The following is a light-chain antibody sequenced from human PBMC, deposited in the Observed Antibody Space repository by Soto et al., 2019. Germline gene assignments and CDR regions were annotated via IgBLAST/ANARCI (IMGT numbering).Light chain of an antibody. Sequence: DIQMTQSPSTLSASVGDRVSITCRASQAISTWLAWYQQKPGKVPNLLIYDASTLESGVPSRFSGSGSGTEFTLTISGLQPDDFATYYCQQYFTYPTFGQGTKVDI. J-gene: IGKJ1*01. CDR2: DAS. V-gene: IGKV1-5*01. CDR3: QQYFTYPT. CDR1: QAISTW.